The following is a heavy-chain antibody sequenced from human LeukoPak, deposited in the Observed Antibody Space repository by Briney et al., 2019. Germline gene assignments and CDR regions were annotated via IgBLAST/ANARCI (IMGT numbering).Heavy chain of an antibody. CDR1: GFAVSSNY. J-gene: IGHJ5*02. CDR3: ARDIAAAGTGGSGFWFDP. CDR2: IYSGGST. D-gene: IGHD6-13*01. Sequence: GGSLRLSCAASGFAVSSNYMSWVRQAPGKGLEWVSVIYSGGSTYYADSVKGRFTISRDNSKNTLYLQMNSLRAEDTAVYYCARDIAAAGTGGSGFWFDPWGQGTLVTVSS. V-gene: IGHV3-53*01.